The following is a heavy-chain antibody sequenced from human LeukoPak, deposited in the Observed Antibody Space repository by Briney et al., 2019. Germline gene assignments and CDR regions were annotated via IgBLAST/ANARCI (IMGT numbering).Heavy chain of an antibody. CDR2: IIPILGIA. D-gene: IGHD6-13*01. V-gene: IGHV1-69*04. J-gene: IGHJ4*02. Sequence: ASVKVSCKASGGTFSSYAISWVRQAPGQGLEWTGRIIPILGIANYAQKFQGRVTITADKSTSTAYMELSSLRSEDTAVYYCASLSIAAAGTAPFDYWGQGTLVTVSS. CDR1: GGTFSSYA. CDR3: ASLSIAAAGTAPFDY.